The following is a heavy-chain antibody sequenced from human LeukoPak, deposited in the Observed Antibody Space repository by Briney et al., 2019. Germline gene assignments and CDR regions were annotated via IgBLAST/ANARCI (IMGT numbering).Heavy chain of an antibody. Sequence: SEILSLTCTVSGGSISSYYWSWIRQPPGKGLEWIGYIYYSGSTNYNPSLKSRVTISVDTSKNQFSLKLSSVTAADTAVYYCARGREWLFYFDYWGQGTLVTVSS. CDR3: ARGREWLFYFDY. V-gene: IGHV4-59*01. CDR1: GGSISSYY. J-gene: IGHJ4*02. D-gene: IGHD6-19*01. CDR2: IYYSGST.